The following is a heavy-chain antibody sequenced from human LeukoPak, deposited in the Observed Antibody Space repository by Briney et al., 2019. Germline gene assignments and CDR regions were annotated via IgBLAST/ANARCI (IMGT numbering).Heavy chain of an antibody. V-gene: IGHV4-39*01. D-gene: IGHD1-7*01. J-gene: IGHJ4*02. CDR2: IYYSGST. CDR3: GRRSRSTWNYRRGDY. CDR1: GGSISSNSYY. Sequence: PSETLSLTCTVSGGSISSNSYYWGWIRQPPGKGLEWIGSIYYSGSTYYNPSLNIRVTISVDTSKNQFSLKLTSVTAADTAVYYCGRRSRSTWNYRRGDYWGQGTLVTVSS.